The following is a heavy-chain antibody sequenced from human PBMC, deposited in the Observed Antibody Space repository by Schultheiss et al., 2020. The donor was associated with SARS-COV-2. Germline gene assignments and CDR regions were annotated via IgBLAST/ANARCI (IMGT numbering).Heavy chain of an antibody. Sequence: VKVSCKASGGTFSSYAISWVRQAPGQGLEWMGGIIPIFGTANYAQKFQGRVTITADESTSTAYMELSSLRSEDTAVYYCARDRYDFWSGYVSYWYFDLWGRGTLVTFSS. D-gene: IGHD3-3*01. V-gene: IGHV1-69*01. CDR3: ARDRYDFWSGYVSYWYFDL. CDR2: IIPIFGTA. J-gene: IGHJ2*01. CDR1: GGTFSSYA.